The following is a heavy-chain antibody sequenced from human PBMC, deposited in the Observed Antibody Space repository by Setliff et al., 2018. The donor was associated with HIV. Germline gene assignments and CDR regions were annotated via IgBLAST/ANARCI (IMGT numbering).Heavy chain of an antibody. J-gene: IGHJ4*02. D-gene: IGHD3-9*01. V-gene: IGHV3-7*01. CDR1: GFPFSSYW. Sequence: GESLKISCAASGFPFSSYWMSWVRQAPGKGLEWVANINEDGSEEYYVDSVKGRFTISRDNAKNSLYLQVNSLRVEDSAVYYCASPTYYNFLNWGQGTLVTVSS. CDR2: INEDGSEE. CDR3: ASPTYYNFLN.